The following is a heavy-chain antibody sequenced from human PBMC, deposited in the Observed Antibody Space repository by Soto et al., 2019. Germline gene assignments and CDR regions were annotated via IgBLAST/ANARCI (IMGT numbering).Heavy chain of an antibody. D-gene: IGHD3-22*01. CDR1: GFTFSSYA. Sequence: QVQLVESGGGVVQPRRSLRLSCAASGFTFSSYAMHWVRQAPGKGLEWVAVISYDGSTKYYADSVKGRFNISSDNSTNPLPLLTNSLRAEDTAVYSCARPRRDGNYDRSGYHYWGQGPLVTVSS. J-gene: IGHJ4*02. V-gene: IGHV3-30-3*01. CDR3: ARPRRDGNYDRSGYHY. CDR2: ISYDGSTK.